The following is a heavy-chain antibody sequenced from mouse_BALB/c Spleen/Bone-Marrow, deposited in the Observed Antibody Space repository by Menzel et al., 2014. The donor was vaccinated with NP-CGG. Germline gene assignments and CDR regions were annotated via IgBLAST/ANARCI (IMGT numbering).Heavy chain of an antibody. CDR3: AKNYYYGYVAY. CDR1: GFDFSRYW. Sequence: DVKLVESGGGLVQPGGSLKLPCAASGFDFSRYWMTWVRQAPGKGLEWIGEINPASSTINYTPSLKDKFIISRDNAKNTLYLQMSKVRSEDTALYYCAKNYYYGYVAYWGQGTLVTVSA. CDR2: INPASSTI. V-gene: IGHV4-1*02. D-gene: IGHD1-2*01. J-gene: IGHJ3*01.